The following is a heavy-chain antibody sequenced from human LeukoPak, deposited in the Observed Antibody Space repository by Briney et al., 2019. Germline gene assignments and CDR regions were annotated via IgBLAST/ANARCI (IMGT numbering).Heavy chain of an antibody. D-gene: IGHD3-10*01. CDR3: ARERSGYFDY. J-gene: IGHJ4*02. CDR2: IYYSGST. CDR1: GGSISGYY. V-gene: IGHV4-59*01. Sequence: PSETLSLTCAVSGGSISGYYCTWIRQPPGKGLEWIGYIYYSGSTNYNPSLKSRVTISVDTSKNQFSLKLSSVTAADTAVYYCARERSGYFDYWGQGTLVTVSS.